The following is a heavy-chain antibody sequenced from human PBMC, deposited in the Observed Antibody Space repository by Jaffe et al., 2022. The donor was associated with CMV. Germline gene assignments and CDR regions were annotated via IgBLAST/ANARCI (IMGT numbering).Heavy chain of an antibody. CDR1: GGSISSSSYY. CDR3: ARTWEPDAFDI. CDR2: IYYSGST. D-gene: IGHD1-26*01. J-gene: IGHJ3*02. V-gene: IGHV4-39*01. Sequence: QLQLQESGPGLVKPSETLSLTCTVSGGSISSSSYYWGWIRQPPGKGLEWIGSIYYSGSTYYNPSLKSRVTISVDTSKNQFSLKLSSVTAADTAVYYCARTWEPDAFDIWGQGTMVTVSS.